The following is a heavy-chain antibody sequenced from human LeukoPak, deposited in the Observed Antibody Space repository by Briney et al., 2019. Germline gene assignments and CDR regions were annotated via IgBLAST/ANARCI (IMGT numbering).Heavy chain of an antibody. Sequence: PSETLSLTRTVSGDSISNSWWGWIRQPPGKGLEWIASMYYSGDTYNPSLKSRLTISVDTSKNQFSLKLSSVTAEDTAVYYCARHMGGYFSRPFDYWGQGILVTVSS. J-gene: IGHJ4*02. CDR2: MYYSGDT. V-gene: IGHV4-39*01. CDR1: GDSISNSW. CDR3: ARHMGGYFSRPFDY. D-gene: IGHD3-22*01.